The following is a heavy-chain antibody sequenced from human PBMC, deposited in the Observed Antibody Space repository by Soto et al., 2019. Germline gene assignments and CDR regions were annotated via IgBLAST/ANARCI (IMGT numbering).Heavy chain of an antibody. V-gene: IGHV3-30*18. D-gene: IGHD2-8*01. Sequence: VQLVESGGGLVQPGGSLRLSCAASGFTFSSYGMHWVRQAPGKGLEWVAVISYDGSNKYYADSVKGRFTISRDNSKNTLYLQMNSLRAEDTAVYYCAKDIVLMVYALVYGMDVWGQGTTVTVSS. CDR1: GFTFSSYG. J-gene: IGHJ6*02. CDR2: ISYDGSNK. CDR3: AKDIVLMVYALVYGMDV.